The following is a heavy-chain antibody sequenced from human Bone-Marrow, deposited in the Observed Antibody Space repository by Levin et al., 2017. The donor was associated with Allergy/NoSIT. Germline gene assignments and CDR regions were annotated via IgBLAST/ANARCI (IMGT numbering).Heavy chain of an antibody. J-gene: IGHJ4*02. Sequence: SQTLSLTCSLSGGSISTGGFHWSWVRQRPGKGLEWIGYIYYSGNTYYNPSLHSRLSISIDTSKNQFSLRLTSVTAADTAVYYCAREDGYVFDYWGQGTLVTVSS. CDR3: AREDGYVFDY. V-gene: IGHV4-31*03. CDR2: IYYSGNT. CDR1: GGSISTGGFH. D-gene: IGHD5-24*01.